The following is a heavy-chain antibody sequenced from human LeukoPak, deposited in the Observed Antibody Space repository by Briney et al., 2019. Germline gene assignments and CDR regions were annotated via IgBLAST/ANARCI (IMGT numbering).Heavy chain of an antibody. J-gene: IGHJ3*02. Sequence: RGSLRLSCAASGFTFSSYAMSWVRQAPGKGLEWVSAISGSGSNTYYADSVKGRFTISRDNSQNTLYLQMNSLRAEDTAVYYCAKTGDYFDSSGYYRPDAFDIWGRGTMVTVSS. CDR1: GFTFSSYA. V-gene: IGHV3-23*01. D-gene: IGHD3-22*01. CDR2: ISGSGSNT. CDR3: AKTGDYFDSSGYYRPDAFDI.